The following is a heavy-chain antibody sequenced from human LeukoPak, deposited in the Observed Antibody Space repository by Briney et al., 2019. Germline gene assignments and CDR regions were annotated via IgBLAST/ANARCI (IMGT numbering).Heavy chain of an antibody. J-gene: IGHJ6*03. V-gene: IGHV3-21*05. D-gene: IGHD2-2*02. CDR1: GFTFSSYS. CDR2: ISSSSSYI. Sequence: GGSLRLSCAASGFTFSSYSMNWVRQAPGKGLEWVSYISSSSSYIYYADSVKGRFTISRDNAKNSLYLQMNSLRAEDTAVYYCARCALGYCSSTSCYSSDYMDVWGKGTTVTVSS. CDR3: ARCALGYCSSTSCYSSDYMDV.